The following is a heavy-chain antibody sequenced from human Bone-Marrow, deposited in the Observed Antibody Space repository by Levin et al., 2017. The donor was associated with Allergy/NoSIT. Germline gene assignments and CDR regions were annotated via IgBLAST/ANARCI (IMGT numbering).Heavy chain of an antibody. CDR2: ISSSSSYT. J-gene: IGHJ4*02. CDR1: GFTFSDYY. Sequence: LSLTCAASGFTFSDYYMSWIRQAPGKGLEWVSYISSSSSYTNYADSVKGRFTISRDNAKNSLYLQMNSLRAEDTAVYYCARVPDILTGYYGGLEGGFGYWGQGTLVTVSS. V-gene: IGHV3-11*06. CDR3: ARVPDILTGYYGGLEGGFGY. D-gene: IGHD3-9*01.